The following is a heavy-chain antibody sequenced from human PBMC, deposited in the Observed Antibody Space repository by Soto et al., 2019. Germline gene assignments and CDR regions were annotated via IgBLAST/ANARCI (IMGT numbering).Heavy chain of an antibody. CDR3: ARGAMSPYTYYMDV. CDR2: INAGNGNT. Sequence: QVQLVQSGAEVKKPGASVKVSCKASGYTFTSYAMHWVRQAPGQRREWMGWINAGNGNTKYSQKFQGRVTITRDTSASTAYMELSSLRSEDTAVYYCARGAMSPYTYYMDVWGKGTTVTVSS. J-gene: IGHJ6*03. V-gene: IGHV1-3*01. D-gene: IGHD4-4*01. CDR1: GYTFTSYA.